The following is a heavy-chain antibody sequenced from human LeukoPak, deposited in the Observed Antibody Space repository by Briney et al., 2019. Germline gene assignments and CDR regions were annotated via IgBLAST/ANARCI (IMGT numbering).Heavy chain of an antibody. Sequence: GASVKVSCEASGYTFTGYYMHWVRQAPGQGLEWMGWINPNSGGTNYAQKFQGRVTMTRDTSISTAYMELSRLRSDDTAVYYCARVAAADTNWFDPWGQGTLVTVSS. CDR3: ARVAAADTNWFDP. CDR2: INPNSGGT. CDR1: GYTFTGYY. D-gene: IGHD6-13*01. J-gene: IGHJ5*02. V-gene: IGHV1-2*02.